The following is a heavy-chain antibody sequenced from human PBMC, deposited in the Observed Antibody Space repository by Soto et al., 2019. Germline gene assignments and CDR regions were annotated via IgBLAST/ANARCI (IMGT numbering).Heavy chain of an antibody. CDR2: IKQDGSEK. D-gene: IGHD4-17*01. CDR3: ARALLWAVTTSVSPTADH. V-gene: IGHV3-7*01. CDR1: GFTFSSYW. J-gene: IGHJ4*02. Sequence: VQLVESGGGLVQPGGSLRLSCAASGFTFSSYWMSWVRQAPGKGLAWVANIKQDGSEKYYVDSVKGRFTISRDNAKNSLYLQMNSLRAEDTAVYYCARALLWAVTTSVSPTADHWGQGTLVTVSS.